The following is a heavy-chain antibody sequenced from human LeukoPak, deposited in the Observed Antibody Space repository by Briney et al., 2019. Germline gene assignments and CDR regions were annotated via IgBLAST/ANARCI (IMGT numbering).Heavy chain of an antibody. CDR2: VIPIFGTA. Sequence: ASVKVSCKASGGTFSSYAIRWVRQAPGQGLEWMGGVIPIFGTANYAQKFQGRVTITTDESTSTAYMELSSLRSEDTAVYYCARARVGFGELFEGWFDPWGQGTLVTVSS. CDR3: ARARVGFGELFEGWFDP. D-gene: IGHD3-10*01. CDR1: GGTFSSYA. V-gene: IGHV1-69*05. J-gene: IGHJ5*02.